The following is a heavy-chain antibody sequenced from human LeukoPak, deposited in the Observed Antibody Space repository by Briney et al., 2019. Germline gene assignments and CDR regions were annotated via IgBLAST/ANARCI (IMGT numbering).Heavy chain of an antibody. CDR1: GFTFSSYA. J-gene: IGHJ4*02. Sequence: GGSLSLSCATSGFTFSSYAMSWVRQPPGKGLEWVSGIGASGGSTYYADSVKGRFTISRDNSKNTLYLQMNSLRTEDTAVYYCAKAEGYDILTGLDYRGQGTLVTVSS. D-gene: IGHD3-9*01. V-gene: IGHV3-23*01. CDR3: AKAEGYDILTGLDY. CDR2: IGASGGST.